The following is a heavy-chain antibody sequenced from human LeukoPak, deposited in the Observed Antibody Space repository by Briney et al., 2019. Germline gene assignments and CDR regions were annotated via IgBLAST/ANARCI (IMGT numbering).Heavy chain of an antibody. V-gene: IGHV3-30*02. CDR2: IRYVGSNK. J-gene: IGHJ6*03. CDR1: GFTFSSYG. CDR3: AKSWLRYYMDV. D-gene: IGHD5-12*01. Sequence: GGSLRLSCAASGFTFSSYGMHWVRQAPGKGLEWVAFIRYVGSNKYYADSVKGRFTISRDNSKNTLYLQMNSLRAEDTAVYYCAKSWLRYYMDVWGKGTTVTVSS.